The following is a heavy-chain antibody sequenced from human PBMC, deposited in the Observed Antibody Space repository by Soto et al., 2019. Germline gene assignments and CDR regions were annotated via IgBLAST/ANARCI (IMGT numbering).Heavy chain of an antibody. J-gene: IGHJ5*02. CDR2: IIPILGIA. D-gene: IGHD3-10*01. Sequence: QVQLVQSGAEVKRPGSSVKVSCKASGGTISSYTISWVRQAPGQGLEWMGRIIPILGIANYAQKFQGRVTITADKSTSSAYMELSSLRSEDTAVYYCATEEGTTYYYASPPFDPWGQGTLVTVSS. CDR1: GGTISSYT. V-gene: IGHV1-69*02. CDR3: ATEEGTTYYYASPPFDP.